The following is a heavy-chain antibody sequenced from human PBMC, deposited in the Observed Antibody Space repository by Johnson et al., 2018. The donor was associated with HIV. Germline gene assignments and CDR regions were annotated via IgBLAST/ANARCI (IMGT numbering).Heavy chain of an antibody. D-gene: IGHD1-1*01. V-gene: IGHV3-23*04. J-gene: IGHJ3*02. Sequence: EQLVESGGGLVQPGGSLRLSCAASGFIFSSYWMSWVRQGPGKGLEWVSAIGASGGRTFYADSVKGRFTISRDNSKNTLYLQMNSLRAEDTAVYYCASRYTVDAFDIWGQGTMVTVSS. CDR3: ASRYTVDAFDI. CDR2: IGASGGRT. CDR1: GFIFSSYW.